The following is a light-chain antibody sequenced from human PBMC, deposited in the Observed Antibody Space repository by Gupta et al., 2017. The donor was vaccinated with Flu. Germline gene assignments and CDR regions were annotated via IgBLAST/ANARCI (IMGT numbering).Light chain of an antibody. Sequence: EIVLTQSPATLSLSPGERATLSCRASQSVSSYLAWYQQKPGQAPRLLIYDASNRATGIPARFSGSGSGTDFTRTSSSLEPEDFEVYYCQQRDTFGQGTKLEIK. CDR2: DAS. CDR3: QQRDT. V-gene: IGKV3-11*01. CDR1: QSVSSY. J-gene: IGKJ2*01.